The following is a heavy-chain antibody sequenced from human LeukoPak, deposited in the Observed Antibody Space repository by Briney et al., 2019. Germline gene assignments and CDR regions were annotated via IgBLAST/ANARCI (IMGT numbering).Heavy chain of an antibody. D-gene: IGHD2-2*01. CDR1: GGSISSSSYY. J-gene: IGHJ4*02. V-gene: IGHV4-39*01. CDR3: ASTGLGYCSSTSCYLTY. Sequence: SETLSLTCTVSGGSISSSSYYWGWIRQPPGKGLEWIGSIYYSGSTYYNPSLKSRVTISVDTSKNQFSLKLSSVTAADTAVYYCASTGLGYCSSTSCYLTYWGQGTLVTVSS. CDR2: IYYSGST.